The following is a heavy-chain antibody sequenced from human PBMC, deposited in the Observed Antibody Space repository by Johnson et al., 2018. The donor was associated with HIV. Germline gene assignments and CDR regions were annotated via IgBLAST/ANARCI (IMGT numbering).Heavy chain of an antibody. CDR1: ADFTVSRNY. J-gene: IGHJ3*02. CDR2: IYTGGTP. D-gene: IGHD4-11*01. Sequence: VQLVESGGGLIQPGGALRLSCAASADFTVSRNYMSWVRQAPGKGLEWVSVIYTGGTPYYADSVQGRFTISRDSSRTTVYLQMNSLRAEDTAVYYCSTVNYNAFDMWGQGTLVTVSS. CDR3: STVNYNAFDM. V-gene: IGHV3-53*01.